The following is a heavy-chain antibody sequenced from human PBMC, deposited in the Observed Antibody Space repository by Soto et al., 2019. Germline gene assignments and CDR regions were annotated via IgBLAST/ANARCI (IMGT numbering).Heavy chain of an antibody. CDR3: ARVVLSITRGAFDA. Sequence: QVHLQESGPGLVKPSGTLSLTCAVSGDSISSSHWWTWVRQSPGKGLEYIGEISHSGTATSNPSLTTPLTLSVHKSKNHFSLTLTSVTAADTAVYYCARVVLSITRGAFDAWGQGTPVTVSP. V-gene: IGHV4-4*02. CDR2: ISHSGTA. J-gene: IGHJ3*01. D-gene: IGHD1-20*01. CDR1: GDSISSSHW.